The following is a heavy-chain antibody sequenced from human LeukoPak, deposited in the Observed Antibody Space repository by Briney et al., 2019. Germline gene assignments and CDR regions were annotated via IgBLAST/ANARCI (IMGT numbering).Heavy chain of an antibody. V-gene: IGHV4-59*08. J-gene: IGHJ3*02. D-gene: IGHD5-24*01. CDR2: IYYSGST. CDR1: GGSISSYY. CDR3: ARRPDGVRAFDI. Sequence: SETLSLTCIVSGGSISSYYWSWIRQPPGKGLERIGYIYYSGSTNYNPSLKSRVTISVDTFKNQFSLKLSSVTAADTAVYYCARRPDGVRAFDIWGQGTMVTVSS.